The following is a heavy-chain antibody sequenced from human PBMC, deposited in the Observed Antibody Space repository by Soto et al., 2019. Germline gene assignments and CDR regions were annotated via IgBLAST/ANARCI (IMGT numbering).Heavy chain of an antibody. CDR1: GGSITSGDYY. CDR3: VSTYYYDSSGPIDY. V-gene: IGHV4-30-4*01. D-gene: IGHD3-22*01. Sequence: PSETLSLTCTVSGGSITSGDYYWSWIRQPPGKGLEWIGNIYYSGRAYYNPSLKSRLNISVDTSKNQFYLKLSSVTAADTAVYYCVSTYYYDSSGPIDYWGQGTLVTVSS. CDR2: IYYSGRA. J-gene: IGHJ4*02.